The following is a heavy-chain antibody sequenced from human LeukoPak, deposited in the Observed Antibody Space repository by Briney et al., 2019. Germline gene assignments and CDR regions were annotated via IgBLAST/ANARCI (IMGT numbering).Heavy chain of an antibody. CDR1: GYTFTGYY. CDR3: ARALRGYSYGYDY. J-gene: IGHJ4*02. Sequence: ASVKVSCKASGYTFTGYYMHWVRQAPGQGLGWMGWINPNSGGTNYAQKFQGRVTMTRDTSISTAYMELSRLRSDDTAVYYCARALRGYSYGYDYWGQGTLVTVSS. D-gene: IGHD5-18*01. CDR2: INPNSGGT. V-gene: IGHV1-2*02.